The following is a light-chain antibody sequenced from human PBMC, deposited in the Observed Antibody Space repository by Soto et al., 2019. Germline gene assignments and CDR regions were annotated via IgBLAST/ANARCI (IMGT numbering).Light chain of an antibody. J-gene: IGLJ3*02. CDR3: ETWDSNIGV. Sequence: QPVLTQSSSASASLGSSVKLTCTLNSGHSSHIIAWHQQQPGKAPRYLMKLEGSGNYNKGSGVPDRFSGSSSGADRYLTISNLQSEDEADYYCETWDSNIGVFGEGTKLTVL. CDR2: LEGSGNY. CDR1: SGHSSHI. V-gene: IGLV4-60*03.